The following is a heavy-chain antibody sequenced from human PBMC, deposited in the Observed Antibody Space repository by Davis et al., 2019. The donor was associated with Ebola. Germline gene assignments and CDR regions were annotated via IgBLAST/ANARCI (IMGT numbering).Heavy chain of an antibody. J-gene: IGHJ4*02. V-gene: IGHV3-23*01. CDR1: GFTFSDYA. D-gene: IGHD4-23*01. CDR2: ISETGDRT. Sequence: GESLKISCTASGFTFSDYAINWVRQAPGKGLDWVSVISETGDRTYYSDSVKGRFSISRDRSTNPVHLQMNSVRAEDTAVYYCARDLKATVVRKCFGNWGQGTPVTVSS. CDR3: ARDLKATVVRKCFGN.